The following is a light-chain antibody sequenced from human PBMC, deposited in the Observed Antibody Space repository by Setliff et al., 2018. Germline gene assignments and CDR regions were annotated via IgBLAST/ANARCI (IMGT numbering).Light chain of an antibody. CDR3: GSYTSSSTPVV. V-gene: IGLV2-14*01. CDR1: SSDVGGYKY. Sequence: QSALTQPPSASGSPGQSVTISCTGTSSDVGGYKYVSWYQHHPGKAPKLMIYEVSNRPSGVSNRFSGSKSGNTASLTISGLQAEDEADYYCGSYTSSSTPVVFGGGTKVTVL. J-gene: IGLJ2*01. CDR2: EVS.